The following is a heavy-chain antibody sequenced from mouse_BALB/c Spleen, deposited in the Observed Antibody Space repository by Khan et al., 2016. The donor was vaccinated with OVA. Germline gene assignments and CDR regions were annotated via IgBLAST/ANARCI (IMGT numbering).Heavy chain of an antibody. CDR2: INPGSGNT. J-gene: IGHJ3*01. D-gene: IGHD2-1*01. CDR3: ARGGDGTLAY. Sequence: QVQLQQPGAELVRPGTSVKVSCKASGYAFSDYLIEWVKQRPGQGLEWIGVINPGSGNTNYNEKFKGKATLTADKSSSTAYMQLSSLTSDDSAVYFCARGGDGTLAYWGQGTPVTVSA. V-gene: IGHV1-54*01. CDR1: GYAFSDYL.